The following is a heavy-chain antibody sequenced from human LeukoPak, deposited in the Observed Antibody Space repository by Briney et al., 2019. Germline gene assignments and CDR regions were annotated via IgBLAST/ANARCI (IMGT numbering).Heavy chain of an antibody. D-gene: IGHD3-10*01. V-gene: IGHV1-2*02. Sequence: ASVKVSCKASGYTFTGYYMHWVRQAPGQGLEWMGWINPNSGGTNYAQKFQGRVTMTRDTSISTAYMELSRLRSDDTAVYYCARVEESVWFGELYYMDVWGKGTTVTVSS. CDR1: GYTFTGYY. CDR3: ARVEESVWFGELYYMDV. J-gene: IGHJ6*03. CDR2: INPNSGGT.